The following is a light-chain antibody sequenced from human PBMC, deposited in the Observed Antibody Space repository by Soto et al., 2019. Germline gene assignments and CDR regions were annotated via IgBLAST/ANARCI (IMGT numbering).Light chain of an antibody. Sequence: QSALTQPASVSGSPGQSITISCTGTSSDVGGYNFVSWYQHHPGKAPKLIIHDVSSRPSGVSDRFSASKSGNTASLTISGLQAEGEADYYCSSYATSRTHVAFGGGTKLTVL. CDR3: SSYATSRTHVA. V-gene: IGLV2-14*01. J-gene: IGLJ2*01. CDR2: DVS. CDR1: SSDVGGYNF.